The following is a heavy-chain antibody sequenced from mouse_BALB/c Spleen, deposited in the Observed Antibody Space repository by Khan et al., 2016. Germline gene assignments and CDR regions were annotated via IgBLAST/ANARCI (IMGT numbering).Heavy chain of an antibody. CDR2: INPNNGNT. J-gene: IGHJ2*01. Sequence: VQLQQSGPELVKPGASAKISCKASGCSFTDYFMNWVMQSHGKSLEWIGRINPNNGNTFYNQKFKDKATLTVDKSSSIAHMELRSLASEDSAVYYCASYGYDFDYWGQGTTLTVSS. CDR1: GCSFTDYF. D-gene: IGHD2-2*01. V-gene: IGHV1-20*02. CDR3: ASYGYDFDY.